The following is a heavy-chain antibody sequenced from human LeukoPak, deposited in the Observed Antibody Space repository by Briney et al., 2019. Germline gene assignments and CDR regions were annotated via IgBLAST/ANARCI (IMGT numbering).Heavy chain of an antibody. Sequence: GASVKVSCKASGYTFTSYDINWVRQATGQGLEWMGWMNPNSGNTNYAQKFQGRVTMTRDTSISTAYMELSRLRSDDTAVYYCARASTVVTVDYWGQGTLVTVSS. CDR2: MNPNSGNT. J-gene: IGHJ4*02. CDR3: ARASTVVTVDY. V-gene: IGHV1-2*02. D-gene: IGHD4-23*01. CDR1: GYTFTSYD.